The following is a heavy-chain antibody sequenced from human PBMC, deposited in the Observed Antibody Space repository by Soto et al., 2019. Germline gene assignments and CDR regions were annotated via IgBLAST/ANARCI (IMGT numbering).Heavy chain of an antibody. CDR2: IYTSGST. D-gene: IGHD2-2*01. Sequence: SETLSLTCTVSGGSISSYYWSWIRQPAGKGLEWIGRIYTSGSTNYNPSLKSRVTMSVDTSKNQFSLKLSSVTAADTAVYYCARLAGDVVVPAAGDYYYGMDVCGQGTTVTVSS. CDR1: GGSISSYY. V-gene: IGHV4-4*07. CDR3: ARLAGDVVVPAAGDYYYGMDV. J-gene: IGHJ6*02.